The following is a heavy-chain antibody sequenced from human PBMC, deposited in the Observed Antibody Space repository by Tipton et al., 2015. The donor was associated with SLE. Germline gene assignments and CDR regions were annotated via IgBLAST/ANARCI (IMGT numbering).Heavy chain of an antibody. CDR1: GGSITTNH. D-gene: IGHD3-16*01. J-gene: IGHJ6*02. V-gene: IGHV4-59*01. CDR2: IFYTGST. Sequence: TLSLTCTVSGGSITTNHWSWIRQPPGKGLEWIGHIFYTGSTRYNPSLKSRVTILVDTSKSQFSLRLGSVTAADTAVYYCARDSLNWGSYYHGIDVWGQGTTVTVSS. CDR3: ARDSLNWGSYYHGIDV.